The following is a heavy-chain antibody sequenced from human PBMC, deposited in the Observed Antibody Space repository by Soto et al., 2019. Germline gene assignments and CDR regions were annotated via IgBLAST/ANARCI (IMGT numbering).Heavy chain of an antibody. Sequence: QLQLQESGLGLVKPSETLFLTCTVSGGSISSSSYYWGWIRQPPGKGLEWIGSIYYSGSTYYNPSIKSLLTQTIDTSKNQFSLKPSTVTAADTAVYYCARQIFWVVVAATPDLYGFDPRCQGTLVTVSS. CDR1: GGSISSSSYY. D-gene: IGHD2-15*01. CDR2: IYYSGST. CDR3: ARQIFWVVVAATPDLYGFDP. J-gene: IGHJ5*02. V-gene: IGHV4-39*01.